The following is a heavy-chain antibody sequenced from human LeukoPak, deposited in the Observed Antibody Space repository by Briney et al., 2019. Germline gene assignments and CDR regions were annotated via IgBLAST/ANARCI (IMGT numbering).Heavy chain of an antibody. CDR1: GYTFTSYY. CDR3: ARDPPVVEIATRISDY. CDR2: INPSGGST. Sequence: ASVKVSCKASGYTFTSYYMHWVRQAPGQGLEWMGIINPSGGSTSYAQKFQGRVTMTRDTSTSTVYMELSSLRSEDTAVYYCARDPPVVEIATRISDYWGQGTLVTVSS. J-gene: IGHJ4*02. D-gene: IGHD5-24*01. V-gene: IGHV1-46*01.